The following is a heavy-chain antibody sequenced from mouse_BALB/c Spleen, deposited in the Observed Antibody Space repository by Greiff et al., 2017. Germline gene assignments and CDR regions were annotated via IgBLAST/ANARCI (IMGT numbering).Heavy chain of an antibody. CDR1: GYTFSSYW. D-gene: IGHD4-1*01. Sequence: VQLQQSGAELMKPGASVKISCKATGYTFSSYWIEWVKQRPGHGLEWIGEILPGSGSTNYNEKFKGKATFTADTSSNTAYMQLSSLTSEDSAVYYCARRKLGRGPYFDYWGQGTTLTVSS. J-gene: IGHJ2*01. CDR2: ILPGSGST. V-gene: IGHV1-9*01. CDR3: ARRKLGRGPYFDY.